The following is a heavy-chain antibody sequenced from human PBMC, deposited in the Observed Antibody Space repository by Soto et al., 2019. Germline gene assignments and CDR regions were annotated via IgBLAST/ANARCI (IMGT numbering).Heavy chain of an antibody. J-gene: IGHJ6*02. D-gene: IGHD3-10*01. Sequence: QVQLVESGGGVVQPGRSLRLSCAASGFTFSSYGMHWVRQAPGKGLEWVAVISDDGSNKYYADSVKGRFTISRDNSKNTLYLQMNSLRAEDTAVYYCAKTMVRGVINYYYYGMDVWGQGTTVTVSS. V-gene: IGHV3-30*18. CDR1: GFTFSSYG. CDR2: ISDDGSNK. CDR3: AKTMVRGVINYYYYGMDV.